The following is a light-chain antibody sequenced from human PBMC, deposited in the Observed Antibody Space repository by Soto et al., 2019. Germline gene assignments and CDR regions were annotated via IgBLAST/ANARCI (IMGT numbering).Light chain of an antibody. Sequence: EIVLTQSPATLSLSPGERATLSCRASQSVSSYLGWYQQKPGQAPRLLIYDASNRATGIPARFGGSGSGTDITLTISSLEPEDFAVYYCQQRTSWPLTFGGGTKVEI. CDR1: QSVSSY. CDR2: DAS. CDR3: QQRTSWPLT. V-gene: IGKV3-11*01. J-gene: IGKJ4*01.